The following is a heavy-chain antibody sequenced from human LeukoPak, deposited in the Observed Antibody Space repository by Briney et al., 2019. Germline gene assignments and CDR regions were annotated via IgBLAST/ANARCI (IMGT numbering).Heavy chain of an antibody. CDR1: GFTFSGYG. D-gene: IGHD1-14*01. V-gene: IGHV3-30*03. Sequence: GRSLRLSCAASGFTFSGYGMHWVRQAPGKGLEWVAVISYGGSNKHYADSVKGRFTISRDNSKNTLYLQMNSLRAEDTAVYYCASQGPDNAFDIWGQGTMVTVSS. J-gene: IGHJ3*02. CDR2: ISYGGSNK. CDR3: ASQGPDNAFDI.